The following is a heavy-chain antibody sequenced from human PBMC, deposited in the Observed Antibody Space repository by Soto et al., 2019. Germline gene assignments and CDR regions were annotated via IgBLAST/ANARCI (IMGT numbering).Heavy chain of an antibody. J-gene: IGHJ4*02. CDR1: GIVFSDY. CDR2: I. CDR3: VRIGGGSPGDY. Sequence: GGSLRLSCAASGIVFSDYMSWVRQAPGKGLEWLSYIYSADSVKGRFTISRDNAKNSLYLQMNSLRAEDTAVYYCVRIGGGSPGDYWGQGTLVTVSS. V-gene: IGHV3-11*04.